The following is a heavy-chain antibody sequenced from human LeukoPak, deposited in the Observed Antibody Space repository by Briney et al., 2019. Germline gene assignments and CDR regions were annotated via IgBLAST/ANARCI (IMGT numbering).Heavy chain of an antibody. V-gene: IGHV1-46*01. CDR2: INPSGGST. Sequence: ASVKVSCKASRYTFTRYYMHWVRQAPGQGLEWMGIINPSGGSTNYAQKFQGRVTMTRDMSTRTVYMELSSLRSEDAAVYYCARGRFYDSDYWGQGTLVTVSS. CDR3: ARGRFYDSDY. CDR1: RYTFTRYY. J-gene: IGHJ4*02. D-gene: IGHD3-22*01.